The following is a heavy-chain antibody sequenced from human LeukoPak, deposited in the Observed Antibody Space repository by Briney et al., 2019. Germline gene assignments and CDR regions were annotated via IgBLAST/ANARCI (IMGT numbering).Heavy chain of an antibody. CDR2: IIPIFGTA. CDR3: ARESATCSSTSCPTFDI. J-gene: IGHJ3*02. Sequence: SVKVSCKASGGTFSSYAISWVRQAPGQGLEWMGGIIPIFGTANYAQKFQGRVTITADESTSTAYMELSSLRSEDTAVYYCARESATCSSTSCPTFDIWGQGTMVTVSS. CDR1: GGTFSSYA. V-gene: IGHV1-69*13. D-gene: IGHD2-2*01.